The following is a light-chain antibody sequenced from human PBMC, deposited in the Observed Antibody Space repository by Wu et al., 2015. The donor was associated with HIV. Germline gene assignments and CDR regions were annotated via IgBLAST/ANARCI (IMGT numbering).Light chain of an antibody. CDR3: QQYDIWPXT. CDR1: QRISSN. Sequence: EIEMTQSPGSLSVSPGEGATLSCRASQRISSNLAWYQQKFGQAPRLLIHGASTRATAVAARFSAVGLGQTSISPSAARSLRILQFINCQQYDIWPXTFGQGTRLDIK. J-gene: IGKJ2*01. CDR2: GAS. V-gene: IGKV3-15*01.